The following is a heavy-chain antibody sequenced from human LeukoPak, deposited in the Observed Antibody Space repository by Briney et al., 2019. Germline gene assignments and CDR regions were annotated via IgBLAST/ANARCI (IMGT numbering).Heavy chain of an antibody. CDR3: ATGYCSSTSCSYFDY. Sequence: ASVKVSCKASGDTFKKYSISWVRQAPGQGLEWMGRIIPMSSTANYAQKFQGRVTITADKSTSTAYMELSSLRSEDTAVYYCATGYCSSTSCSYFDYWGQGTLVTVSS. D-gene: IGHD2-2*03. V-gene: IGHV1-69*08. CDR2: IIPMSSTA. J-gene: IGHJ4*02. CDR1: GDTFKKYS.